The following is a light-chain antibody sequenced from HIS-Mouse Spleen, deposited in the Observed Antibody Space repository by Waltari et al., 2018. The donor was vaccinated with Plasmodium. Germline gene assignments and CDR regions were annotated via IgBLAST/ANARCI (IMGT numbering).Light chain of an antibody. V-gene: IGKV3-15*01. Sequence: EIVMTQSTATLSVSPGESATLSCRASQSVSSNLAWYQQKPGQAPRLLIYGASTRATGIPARFSGSGSGTEFTLTISSLQSEDFAVYYCQQYNNWSFTFGPGTKVDIK. J-gene: IGKJ3*01. CDR3: QQYNNWSFT. CDR1: QSVSSN. CDR2: GAS.